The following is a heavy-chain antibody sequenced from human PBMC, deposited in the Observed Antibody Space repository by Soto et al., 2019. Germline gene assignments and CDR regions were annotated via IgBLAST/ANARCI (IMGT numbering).Heavy chain of an antibody. CDR3: AKDRYDSSGYGY. CDR2: ISYDGSNK. CDR1: GFTFSSYG. D-gene: IGHD3-22*01. J-gene: IGHJ4*02. Sequence: PGGSLRLSCAASGFTFSSYGMHWVRQAPGKGLEWVAVISYDGSNKYYADSVKGRFTISRDNSKNTLYLQMNSLRAEDTAVYYCAKDRYDSSGYGYWGQGTLVTVPQ. V-gene: IGHV3-30*18.